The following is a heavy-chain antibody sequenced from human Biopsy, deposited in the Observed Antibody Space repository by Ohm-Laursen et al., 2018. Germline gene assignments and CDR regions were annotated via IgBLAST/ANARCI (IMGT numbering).Heavy chain of an antibody. V-gene: IGHV1-46*01. CDR1: GGTFTNHA. J-gene: IGHJ4*02. Sequence: GASVKVSCNASGGTFTNHAVGWVRQAPGQGLEWMGVMTPTTTYAQKFQGRLTMTRDTSTSTVYMELSSLRSEDTAVYYCARRDSLDYWGQGTLVTVSS. CDR2: MTPTT. CDR3: ARRDSLDY.